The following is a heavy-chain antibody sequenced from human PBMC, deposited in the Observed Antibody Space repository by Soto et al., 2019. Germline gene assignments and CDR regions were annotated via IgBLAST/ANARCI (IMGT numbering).Heavy chain of an antibody. CDR3: AKDHQQQLVLSPWFDP. D-gene: IGHD6-13*01. CDR1: GFTFSSYG. CDR2: ISYDGSNK. V-gene: IGHV3-30*18. J-gene: IGHJ5*02. Sequence: AGGSLRLLCAASGFTFSSYGMHWVRRAPAKGLEWVAVISYDGSNKYYADSVKGRFTISRDNSKNTLYLQMNSLRAEDTAVYYCAKDHQQQLVLSPWFDPWGQVTLVTVSS.